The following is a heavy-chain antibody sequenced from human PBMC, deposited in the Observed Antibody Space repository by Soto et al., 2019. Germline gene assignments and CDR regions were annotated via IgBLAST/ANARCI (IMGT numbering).Heavy chain of an antibody. Sequence: PSETLSLTCTVSGGSISSGGYYWSWIRQHPGKGLEWIGYIYYSGSTYYNPSLKSRVTISVDTSKNQFSLKLSSVTAADTAVYYCARGYSYGYNWFDPWGQGTLVTASS. J-gene: IGHJ5*02. CDR2: IYYSGST. CDR1: GGSISSGGYY. CDR3: ARGYSYGYNWFDP. D-gene: IGHD5-18*01. V-gene: IGHV4-31*03.